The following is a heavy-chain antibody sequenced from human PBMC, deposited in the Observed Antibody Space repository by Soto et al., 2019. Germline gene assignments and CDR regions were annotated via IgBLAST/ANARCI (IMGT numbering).Heavy chain of an antibody. CDR3: ARVRVRFLEGLGSEG. J-gene: IGHJ4*02. D-gene: IGHD3-3*01. CDR2: IIPIFGTA. V-gene: IGHV1-69*12. CDR1: GGTFSSYA. Sequence: QVQLVQSGAEVKKPGSSVKVSCKASGGTFSSYAISWVRQAPGQGLEWMGGIIPIFGTANYAQKFQGRVTITGDESTSTDYMELSSLRSEDTAVDYCARVRVRFLEGLGSEGWGQGTRVTVSS.